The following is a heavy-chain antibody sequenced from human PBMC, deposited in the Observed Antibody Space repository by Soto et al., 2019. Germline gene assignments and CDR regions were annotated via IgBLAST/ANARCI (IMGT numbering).Heavy chain of an antibody. CDR3: AKEISVGVPQSPIDY. CDR2: ISGSGAGT. J-gene: IGHJ4*02. Sequence: EVQLLESGGGLVQPGGSLRLSCVASGFTLSRHAMSWVRQAPGKGLEWVSAISGSGAGTYYADSVKGRFTISRDNSKDTLYLQMNSLRAEDTAVYYCAKEISVGVPQSPIDYWGQGTLVTVSS. D-gene: IGHD1-26*01. V-gene: IGHV3-23*01. CDR1: GFTLSRHA.